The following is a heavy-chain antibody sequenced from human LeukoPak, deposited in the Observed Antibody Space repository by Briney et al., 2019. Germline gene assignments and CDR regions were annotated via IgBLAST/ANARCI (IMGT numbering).Heavy chain of an antibody. CDR1: GGSFSGYY. J-gene: IGHJ4*02. Sequence: SETLSLTCAVYGGSFSGYYWSWIRQPPGKGLEWIGEINHSGSTNYNPSLKSRVTISVDTSKNQFSLKLSSVTAADTAAYYCARGNSSSWQNFDYWGQGTLVTVSS. V-gene: IGHV4-34*01. CDR2: INHSGST. CDR3: ARGNSSSWQNFDY. D-gene: IGHD6-13*01.